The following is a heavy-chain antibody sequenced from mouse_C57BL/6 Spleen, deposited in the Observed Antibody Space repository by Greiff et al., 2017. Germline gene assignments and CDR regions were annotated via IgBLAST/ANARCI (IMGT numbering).Heavy chain of an antibody. CDR3: AMGITTVEDAMDY. CDR1: GYTFTSYW. J-gene: IGHJ4*01. Sequence: QVQLQQPGAELVRPGSSVKLSCKASGYTFTSYWMDWVKQRPGQGLEWIGNIYPSDSETHYNQKFKDKATLPVDKSSSTAYMQLSSLTSEDSAVYYCAMGITTVEDAMDYWGQGTSVTVSS. V-gene: IGHV1-61*01. CDR2: IYPSDSET. D-gene: IGHD1-1*01.